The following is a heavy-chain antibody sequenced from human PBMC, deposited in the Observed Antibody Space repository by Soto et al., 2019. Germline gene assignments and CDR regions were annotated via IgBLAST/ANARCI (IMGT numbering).Heavy chain of an antibody. J-gene: IGHJ4*02. D-gene: IGHD3-10*01. CDR1: GGSISSYY. CDR3: ARHNYGSGSTYFDY. CDR2: IYYSGST. Sequence: QVQLQESGPGLVKPSETLSLTCTVSGGSISSYYWSWIRQPPGKGLEWIGYIYYSGSTNYNPSLKRRVTXXVXTXXIQFSLKLNSMTAADTAVYYCARHNYGSGSTYFDYWGQGTLVTVSS. V-gene: IGHV4-59*08.